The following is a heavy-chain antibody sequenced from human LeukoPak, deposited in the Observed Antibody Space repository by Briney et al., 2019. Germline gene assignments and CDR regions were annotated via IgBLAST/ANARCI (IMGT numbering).Heavy chain of an antibody. Sequence: GGSLRLSCAASGFTFSSSWLSWVRQAPGKGLEWVSSISISSSYTYYADSVKGRFTISRDNAKNSLYLQMNSLRAEDTAVYYCARGPQKNGHSSGYPGYFDYWGQGTLVTVSS. CDR2: ISISSSYT. CDR1: GFTFSSSW. J-gene: IGHJ4*02. D-gene: IGHD3-22*01. V-gene: IGHV3-21*01. CDR3: ARGPQKNGHSSGYPGYFDY.